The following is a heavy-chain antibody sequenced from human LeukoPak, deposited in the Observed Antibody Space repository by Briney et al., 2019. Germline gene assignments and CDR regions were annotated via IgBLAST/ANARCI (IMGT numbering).Heavy chain of an antibody. CDR1: GFTFSSYG. J-gene: IGHJ4*02. D-gene: IGHD5-18*01. CDR3: AKDLTVDTAMVLGY. Sequence: GRSLRLSCAASGFTFSSYGMHWVRQAPGKGLEWVAVISYDGSNKYYADSVKGRFTISRDNSKNTLYLQMNSLRAEDTAVYYCAKDLTVDTAMVLGYWGQGTLVTVSS. V-gene: IGHV3-30*18. CDR2: ISYDGSNK.